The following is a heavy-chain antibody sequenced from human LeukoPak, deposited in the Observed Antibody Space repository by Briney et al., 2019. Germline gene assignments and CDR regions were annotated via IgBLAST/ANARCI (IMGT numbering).Heavy chain of an antibody. CDR2: IYRGGST. D-gene: IGHD1-26*01. CDR1: GFTVSSNY. V-gene: IGHV3-53*01. J-gene: IGHJ4*02. Sequence: GGSLRLSCAASGFTVSSNYMSWVRQAPGKGLEWVSVIYRGGSTYYADSVKGRFTISRDNSENTLHLQMNSLRAEDTAVYYCARIPSGSYLYYFDYWGQGTLVTVSS. CDR3: ARIPSGSYLYYFDY.